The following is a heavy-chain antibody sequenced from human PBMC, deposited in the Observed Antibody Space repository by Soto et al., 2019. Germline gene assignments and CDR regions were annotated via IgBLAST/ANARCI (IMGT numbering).Heavy chain of an antibody. CDR1: VGSISSGDYY. V-gene: IGHV4-31*03. D-gene: IGHD3-22*01. CDR2: IYYSGTT. J-gene: IGHJ4*02. CDR3: ARNYYDTSGYYIYYFDY. Sequence: SETLSLTCTVSVGSISSGDYYWSWIRQHPGKGLEWIGYIYYSGTTYYNPSLKSRVTISVDTSKNQFSLKLSSVTAADTAVYYCARNYYDTSGYYIYYFDYWGQGTLVTVSS.